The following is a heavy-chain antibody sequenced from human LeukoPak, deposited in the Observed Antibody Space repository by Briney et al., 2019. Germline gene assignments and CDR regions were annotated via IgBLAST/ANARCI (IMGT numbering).Heavy chain of an antibody. CDR3: AREKTDYGDNYYYYYMDV. J-gene: IGHJ6*03. D-gene: IGHD4-17*01. CDR2: IYHSGST. V-gene: IGHV4-38-2*02. CDR1: DYSISSDYY. Sequence: SETLSLTCTVSDYSISSDYYWGWIRQPPGKGLEWIGSIYHSGSTHYNPSLKSRVTISVDTSKNQFSLKLSSVTAADTAVYYCAREKTDYGDNYYYYYMDVWGKGTTVTISS.